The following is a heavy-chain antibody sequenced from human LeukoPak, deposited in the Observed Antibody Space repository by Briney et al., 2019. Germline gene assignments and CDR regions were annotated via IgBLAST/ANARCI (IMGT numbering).Heavy chain of an antibody. CDR2: FDPEYGET. D-gene: IGHD1-1*01. J-gene: IGHJ5*02. V-gene: IGHV1-24*01. CDR1: GYTLTELY. CDR3: ATAPIQLPHFTNGWFDP. Sequence: ASVKVSCKVSGYTLTELYMHWVRKAPGPGKEWMGGFDPEYGETIYAQKFQGRVTMTEDTSTDTAYMELSSLRSEDTAVYYCATAPIQLPHFTNGWFDPWGQGTLVTVSS.